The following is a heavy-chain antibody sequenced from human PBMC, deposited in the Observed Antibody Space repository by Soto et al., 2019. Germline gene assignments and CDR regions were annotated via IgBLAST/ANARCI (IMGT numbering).Heavy chain of an antibody. Sequence: EVQLLESGGGLVQPGGSLRLSCAASGFTFSSYAMSWVRQAPGKGLEWVSAISGSGGSTYYADSVKGRFTISRDNSKNTLFLQRTSLGARDTAVYNWANLSGNYGSGSGYYGGQGTWSPSPQ. J-gene: IGHJ4*02. CDR3: ANLSGNYGSGSGYY. CDR1: GFTFSSYA. CDR2: ISGSGGST. D-gene: IGHD3-10*01. V-gene: IGHV3-23*01.